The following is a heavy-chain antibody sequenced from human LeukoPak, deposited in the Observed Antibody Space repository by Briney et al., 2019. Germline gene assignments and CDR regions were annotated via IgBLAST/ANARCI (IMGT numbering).Heavy chain of an antibody. CDR3: ASGLNDDAFDI. Sequence: SETLSLTCNISGGSVSGTSSYWGWIRQPPGKGLEWIVSFYYSSITYYNPSLRSRVAVSVSTSKNQFPLKLTSLTAADTALYYCASGLNDDAFDIWGRGTLVIVSP. J-gene: IGHJ3*02. V-gene: IGHV4-39*01. D-gene: IGHD2-21*01. CDR2: FYYSSIT. CDR1: GGSVSGTSSY.